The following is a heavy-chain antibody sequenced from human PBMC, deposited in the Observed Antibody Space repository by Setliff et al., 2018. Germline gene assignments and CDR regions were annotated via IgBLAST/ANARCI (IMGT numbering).Heavy chain of an antibody. CDR1: GYSITSGCY. V-gene: IGHV4-38-2*01. D-gene: IGHD1-26*01. Sequence: SETLSLTCAVSGYSITSGCYWGWIRQPPGKGLEWIGSLYHSGSTYYNPSLKSRVTISLDTSKNQFSLKLNSVTAADTAVYYCARLTSGNSHFDDWGQGTLVTVSS. CDR2: LYHSGST. CDR3: ARLTSGNSHFDD. J-gene: IGHJ4*02.